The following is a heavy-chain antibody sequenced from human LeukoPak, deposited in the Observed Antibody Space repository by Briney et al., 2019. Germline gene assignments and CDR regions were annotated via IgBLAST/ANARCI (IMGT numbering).Heavy chain of an antibody. CDR3: ARPYSSGWYGGFDH. CDR1: GFTFSDYY. Sequence: GGSLRLSCAASGFTFSDYYMSWIRQAPGKGLEWVSFISSSSSYTSYADSVKGRFTISRDNAKNSLYLQMNSLRAEDTAVYYCARPYSSGWYGGFDHWGRGTLVTVSS. CDR2: ISSSSSYT. D-gene: IGHD6-19*01. V-gene: IGHV3-11*03. J-gene: IGHJ2*01.